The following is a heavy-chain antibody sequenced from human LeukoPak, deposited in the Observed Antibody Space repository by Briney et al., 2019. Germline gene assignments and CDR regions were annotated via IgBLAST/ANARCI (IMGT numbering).Heavy chain of an antibody. CDR3: ARAGFVLLWFGEPQSYMDV. Sequence: QSGGSLRLSCAASGFTFSSYAMHWVRQAPGKGLEYVSAISSNGGSTYYANSVKGRFTISRDNSKNTLYLQMGSLRAEDMAVYYCARAGFVLLWFGEPQSYMDVWGKGTTVTVSS. J-gene: IGHJ6*03. CDR2: ISSNGGST. CDR1: GFTFSSYA. D-gene: IGHD3-10*01. V-gene: IGHV3-64*01.